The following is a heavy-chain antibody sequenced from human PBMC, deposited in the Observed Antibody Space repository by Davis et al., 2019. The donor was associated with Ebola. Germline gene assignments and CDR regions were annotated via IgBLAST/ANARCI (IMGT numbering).Heavy chain of an antibody. CDR3: AKDPAGHAAGDDF. J-gene: IGHJ4*02. CDR1: GFTFTSYA. CDR2: ISGNAGGK. Sequence: GESLKISCAASGFTFTSYAMSWVRQGPGKGLEWVSAISGNAGGKYYADSVKGRFTVSRDNSKNTLYLHMNNLRLDDTALYYCAKDPAGHAAGDDFWGQGTLVIVSS. D-gene: IGHD2-2*01. V-gene: IGHV3-23*01.